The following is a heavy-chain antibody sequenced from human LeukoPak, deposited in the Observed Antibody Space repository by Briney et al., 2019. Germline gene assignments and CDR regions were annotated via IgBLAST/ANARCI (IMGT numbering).Heavy chain of an antibody. CDR2: ISSSSSYI. V-gene: IGHV3-21*01. Sequence: GGSLRLSCAASGFTFSSYSMNWVRQAPGKGLEWVSSISSSSSYIYYADSVKGRFTISRDNAKNSLYLQMNSLRAEDTAVYYCAREIAFGGVIVPDAFDIWGQGTMVTVSS. J-gene: IGHJ3*02. CDR3: AREIAFGGVIVPDAFDI. CDR1: GFTFSSYS. D-gene: IGHD3-16*02.